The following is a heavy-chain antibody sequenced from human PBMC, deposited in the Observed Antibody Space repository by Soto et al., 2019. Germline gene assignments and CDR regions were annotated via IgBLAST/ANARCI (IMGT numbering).Heavy chain of an antibody. Sequence: SETLSLTCTVSGASISGGGYYWSWVRQHPGKGLEWIGYIYYSGSTFYNPSLKSRVAISVDTSKNHFSLNLTSVTAADTAVYYCARVLRDVLSDRYYWYFDLWGRGTLVTVSS. CDR2: IYYSGST. CDR3: ARVLRDVLSDRYYWYFDL. CDR1: GASISGGGYY. D-gene: IGHD3-16*02. J-gene: IGHJ2*01. V-gene: IGHV4-31*03.